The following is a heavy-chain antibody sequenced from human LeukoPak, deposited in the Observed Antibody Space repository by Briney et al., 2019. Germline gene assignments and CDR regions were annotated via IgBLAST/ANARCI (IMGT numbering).Heavy chain of an antibody. J-gene: IGHJ4*02. D-gene: IGHD6-13*01. Sequence: PGGSLRLSCAASGLIFSSYVMSWVRQAPGKGLEWVSTISGTGSDTYYTDSVKGRFTISRDNSKNTLYLQMNSLRAGDMAVYYCARGSISAAGEFDFWGQGILVTVSS. CDR2: ISGTGSDT. V-gene: IGHV3-23*01. CDR3: ARGSISAAGEFDF. CDR1: GLIFSSYV.